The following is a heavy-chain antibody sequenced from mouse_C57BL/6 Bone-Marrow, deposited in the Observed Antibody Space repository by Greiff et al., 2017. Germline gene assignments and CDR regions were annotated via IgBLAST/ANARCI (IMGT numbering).Heavy chain of an antibody. CDR1: GFTFSDYG. D-gene: IGHD2-5*01. CDR2: ISSGSSTI. Sequence: EVQLVESGGGLVKPGGSLKLSCAASGFTFSDYGMHWVRQAPEKGLEWVAYISSGSSTIYYADTVKGRFTISRDNAKNTLFLQMTSLRSEDTAMYYCARGYYSNYGGYAMDCWGQGTSVTVSS. J-gene: IGHJ4*01. V-gene: IGHV5-17*01. CDR3: ARGYYSNYGGYAMDC.